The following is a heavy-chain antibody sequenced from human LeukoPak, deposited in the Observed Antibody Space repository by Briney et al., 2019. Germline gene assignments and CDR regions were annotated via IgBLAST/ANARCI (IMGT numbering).Heavy chain of an antibody. J-gene: IGHJ4*02. CDR3: ARHRAYSSSSPFDY. Sequence: PSETLSLTCSVSGGSISSLYRSWIRQPPGKGLECIGYIYYTGSTNYNPSLRGRVTMFVDMSKNQFSLRLSSVTAADAAVYYCARHRAYSSSSPFDYWGQGTLVTVSS. V-gene: IGHV4-59*08. CDR1: GGSISSLY. D-gene: IGHD6-6*01. CDR2: IYYTGST.